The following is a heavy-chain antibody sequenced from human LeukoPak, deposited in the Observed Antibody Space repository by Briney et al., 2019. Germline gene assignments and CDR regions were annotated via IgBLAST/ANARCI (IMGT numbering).Heavy chain of an antibody. D-gene: IGHD1-1*01. CDR3: AGTDV. Sequence: PGGSLRLSCAASGFTFSSYAMSWVRQAPGKGLEWVANIKQDGSEKYYVDSVKGRFTISRDNARNSLYLQMNSLRAEDPAVYYCAGTDVWGKGTTVTVSS. CDR2: IKQDGSEK. CDR1: GFTFSSYA. V-gene: IGHV3-7*01. J-gene: IGHJ6*04.